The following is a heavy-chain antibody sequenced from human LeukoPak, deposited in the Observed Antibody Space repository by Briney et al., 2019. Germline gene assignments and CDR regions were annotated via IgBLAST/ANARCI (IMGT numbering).Heavy chain of an antibody. CDR2: IYTSGST. D-gene: IGHD6-19*01. Sequence: PSETLSLTCTVSGGSISSGSYYWSWIRQPAGKGLEWIGRIYTSGSTNYNPSLKSRVTTSVDTSKNQFSLKLSSVTAADAAVYYCARDSRDSSGWYSYWFDPWGQGTLVTVSS. J-gene: IGHJ5*02. CDR1: GGSISSGSYY. CDR3: ARDSRDSSGWYSYWFDP. V-gene: IGHV4-61*02.